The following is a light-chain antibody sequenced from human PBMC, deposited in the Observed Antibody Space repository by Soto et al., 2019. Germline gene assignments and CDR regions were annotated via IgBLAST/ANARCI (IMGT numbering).Light chain of an antibody. J-gene: IGKJ1*01. CDR2: AXS. Sequence: DIHMTQSPSSLAASLGDRVTFCXRASKSSSVYFNGYQQEQGXAPEXXXYAXSSLQRGVPSRFSGSGSGTDFTLTISSLQPEDFATYYCQQSYSTPRTFGQGTKVDI. V-gene: IGKV1-39*01. CDR1: KSSSVY. CDR3: QQSYSTPRT.